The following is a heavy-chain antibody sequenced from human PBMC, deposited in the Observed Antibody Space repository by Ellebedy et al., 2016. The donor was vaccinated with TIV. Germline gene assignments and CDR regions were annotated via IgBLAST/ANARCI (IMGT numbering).Heavy chain of an antibody. CDR1: GFTFSSYW. V-gene: IGHV3-7*01. CDR2: IKQDGSEK. D-gene: IGHD3-3*01. CDR3: ARVRDYDFWSGYYYYYYYMDV. Sequence: GGSLRLSXAASGFTFSSYWMSWVRQAPGKGLEWVANIKQDGSEKYYVDSVKGRFTISRDNAKNSLYLQMNSLRAEDTAVYYCARVRDYDFWSGYYYYYYYMDVWGKGTTVTVSS. J-gene: IGHJ6*03.